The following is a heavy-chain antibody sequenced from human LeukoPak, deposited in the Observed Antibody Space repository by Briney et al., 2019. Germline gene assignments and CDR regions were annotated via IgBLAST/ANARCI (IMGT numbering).Heavy chain of an antibody. D-gene: IGHD2-2*02. V-gene: IGHV3-30-3*01. CDR1: GFTFSSYA. CDR2: ISYDGSNK. Sequence: GGSLRLSCAASGFTFSSYAMHWVRQAPGKGLEWVAVISYDGSNKYYADSVKGRFTISRDNSENTLYLQMNSLRAEDTAVYYCARDVGDQLLYYYFDYWGQGTLVTVSS. J-gene: IGHJ4*02. CDR3: ARDVGDQLLYYYFDY.